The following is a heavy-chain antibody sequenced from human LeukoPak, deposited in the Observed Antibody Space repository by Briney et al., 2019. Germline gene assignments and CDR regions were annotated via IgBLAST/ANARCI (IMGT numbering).Heavy chain of an antibody. D-gene: IGHD3-3*01. CDR3: ARRLRYYDFSRDAFDI. V-gene: IGHV3-74*01. J-gene: IGHJ3*02. Sequence: ASVKVSCKVSGYTLTELSMHWVRQAPGKGLVWVSRINTDGSSTSYADSVKGRFTISRDNAKNSLYLQMNSLRAEDTAVYYCARRLRYYDFSRDAFDIWGQGTMVTVSS. CDR1: GYTLTELS. CDR2: INTDGSST.